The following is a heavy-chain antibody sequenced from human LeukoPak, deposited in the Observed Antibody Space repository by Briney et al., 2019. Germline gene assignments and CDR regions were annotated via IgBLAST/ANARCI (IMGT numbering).Heavy chain of an antibody. D-gene: IGHD2-21*02. CDR2: INPDGSQK. CDR1: GFTFSRNW. V-gene: IGHV3-7*01. CDR3: AKLLRTVTTYDC. Sequence: GGSLRLSCEASGFTFSRNWMSWVRQAPGKGLQWVASINPDGSQKEYVDSVRGRFTITRDNTKNSLFLQMNSLGAEDTAVYYCAKLLRTVTTYDCWGQGALVTVSS. J-gene: IGHJ4*02.